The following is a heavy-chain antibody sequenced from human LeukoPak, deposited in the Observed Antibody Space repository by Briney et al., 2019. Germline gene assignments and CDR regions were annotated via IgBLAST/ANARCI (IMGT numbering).Heavy chain of an antibody. CDR2: ISSSGSPI. Sequence: GRSLSLSCAASGLTFSDYYMTCIRHAPGKGLGWVAYISSSGSPIYSADSVKGRFTVSRDNAKNSLFLHMNSLRAEDTAIYYCAIQITMIGVVPYFDYWGQGTLVTVSS. D-gene: IGHD3-22*01. CDR3: AIQITMIGVVPYFDY. CDR1: GLTFSDYY. V-gene: IGHV3-11*04. J-gene: IGHJ4*02.